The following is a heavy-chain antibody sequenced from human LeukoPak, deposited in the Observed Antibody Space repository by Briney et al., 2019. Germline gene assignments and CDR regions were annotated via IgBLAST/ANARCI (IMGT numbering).Heavy chain of an antibody. V-gene: IGHV3-74*01. CDR3: ARDDYGGRGEFDY. CDR1: GFTFSRYW. CDR2: INSDGSTT. J-gene: IGHJ4*02. D-gene: IGHD4-23*01. Sequence: GGSLRLSCVASGFTFSRYWMHWVRQAPGRGLVWVSRINSDGSTTSYADSVKGRFTISRDNAKNTLYLQMNSLRAEDTAVYYCARDDYGGRGEFDYWGQGTLVTVSS.